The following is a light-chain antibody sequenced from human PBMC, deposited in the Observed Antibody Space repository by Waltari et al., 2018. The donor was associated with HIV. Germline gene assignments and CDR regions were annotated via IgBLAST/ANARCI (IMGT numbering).Light chain of an antibody. Sequence: QSVLTQPPSVSGAPGPRVTVSCSGSSSSIGSGYVCWYQQLPGAAPKLVSYWNDQRPSVVPVRFSGSKSGTSASLAISGRRSEDEAVYYCGAWNGSPSGPVFGGGTKLTVL. CDR1: SSSIGSGY. J-gene: IGLJ3*02. V-gene: IGLV1-47*01. CDR2: WND. CDR3: GAWNGSPSGPV.